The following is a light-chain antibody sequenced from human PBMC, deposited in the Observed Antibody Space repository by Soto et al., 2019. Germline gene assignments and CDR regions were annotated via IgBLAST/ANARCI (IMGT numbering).Light chain of an antibody. Sequence: EIVLTQSPGTLSLSPGERATLSCRASQSVSSSYLAWYQQKPGQAPRLLIYGASSRATGIPDRFSGSGSGKDFTLTISRLEPEDFAVYYCQQYGSSPATFGQGTKVKIK. CDR3: QQYGSSPAT. J-gene: IGKJ1*01. CDR1: QSVSSSY. CDR2: GAS. V-gene: IGKV3-20*01.